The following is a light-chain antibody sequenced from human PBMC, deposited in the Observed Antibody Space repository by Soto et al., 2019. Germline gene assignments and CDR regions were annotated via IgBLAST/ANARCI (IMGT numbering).Light chain of an antibody. J-gene: IGKJ5*01. CDR1: QPVSSNF. V-gene: IGKV3-20*01. CDR2: GVS. CDR3: QQYANSPIT. Sequence: ELVLTQSPGTLSLSPGESAALSCRDRQPVSSNFLAWYQQKPGQAPRLLIYGVSSRASGIPERFFGSGSGTDFTLTINRLEPEDFAVYYCQQYANSPITFGQGTRLEIK.